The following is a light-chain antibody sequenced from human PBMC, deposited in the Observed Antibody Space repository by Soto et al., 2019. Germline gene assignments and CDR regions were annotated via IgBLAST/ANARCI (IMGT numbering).Light chain of an antibody. Sequence: NVLTQSPATLSLSPGERATLSCRASQSVSGYLSWYQQKPGQAPRLLIYDVSSRATGIPARFSGSGSGTDFTLTISGLEPEDVAVYYCQQLSLGTFDPGTMVDI. CDR1: QSVSGY. CDR2: DVS. CDR3: QQLSLGT. V-gene: IGKV3-11*01. J-gene: IGKJ3*01.